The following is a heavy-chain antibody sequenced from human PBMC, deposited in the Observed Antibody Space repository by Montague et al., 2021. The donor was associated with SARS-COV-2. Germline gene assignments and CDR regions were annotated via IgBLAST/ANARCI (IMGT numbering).Heavy chain of an antibody. D-gene: IGHD2-15*01. CDR3: ARDYSHCSGGSCVFDY. Sequence: SETLSLTCTVSGGSISRYSWTWIRQPAGKGLEWIGRIYSSGSTNXNPSLKSRISMSVDTSKNQFSLKLSSVTAADTAIYYCARDYSHCSGGSCVFDYWGQGTLVTVSS. V-gene: IGHV4-4*07. J-gene: IGHJ4*02. CDR2: IYSSGST. CDR1: GGSISRYS.